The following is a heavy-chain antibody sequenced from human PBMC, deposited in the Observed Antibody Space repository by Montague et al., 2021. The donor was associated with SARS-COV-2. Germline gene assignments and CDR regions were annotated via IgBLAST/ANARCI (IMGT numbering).Heavy chain of an antibody. CDR1: GGSISTYY. J-gene: IGHJ2*01. CDR3: ARDGYNAHQDYWYFDL. CDR2: IYYSGST. D-gene: IGHD5-24*01. Sequence: SETLSLTCTVSGGSISTYYWSWIRQPPGKGLEWIGYIYYSGSTYYSPSLKGRVTISVDTSKNQFSLKLSSVTAADTAVYYCARDGYNAHQDYWYFDLWGRGTLVTVSS. V-gene: IGHV4-59*12.